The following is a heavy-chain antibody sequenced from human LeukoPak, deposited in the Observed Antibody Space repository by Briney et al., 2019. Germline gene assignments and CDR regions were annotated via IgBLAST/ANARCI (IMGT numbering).Heavy chain of an antibody. J-gene: IGHJ4*02. CDR3: ARDYGEFDY. Sequence: QPGGSLRLSCAASGFTFSSYEMNWVRQAPGKGLEWVSFISGSGSTIYYVDSVKGRFTISRDNAKNPLYLQMHSLRAEDTAVYYCARDYGEFDYWGQGTLVTVSS. V-gene: IGHV3-48*03. CDR2: ISGSGSTI. CDR1: GFTFSSYE. D-gene: IGHD3-10*01.